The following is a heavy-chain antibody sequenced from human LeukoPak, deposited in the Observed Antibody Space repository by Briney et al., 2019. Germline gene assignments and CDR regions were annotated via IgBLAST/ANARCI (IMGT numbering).Heavy chain of an antibody. D-gene: IGHD5-18*01. CDR3: ASSGYSYGYPSYLDY. V-gene: IGHV3-21*01. Sequence: GGSLRLSCAASGFTFSSYSMNWVRQAPGKGLEWVSSISSSSSYIYYADSVKGRFTISRDNPKNTLYLQMNSLRAEDTAVYYCASSGYSYGYPSYLDYWGQGTLVTVSS. CDR1: GFTFSSYS. CDR2: ISSSSSYI. J-gene: IGHJ4*02.